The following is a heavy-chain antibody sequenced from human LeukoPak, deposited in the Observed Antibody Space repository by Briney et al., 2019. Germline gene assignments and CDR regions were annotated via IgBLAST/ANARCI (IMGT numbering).Heavy chain of an antibody. CDR2: ISYDGSNK. D-gene: IGHD4-17*01. Sequence: PGRSLRLSCAASGFTFSSYAMHWVRQAPGKGLEWVAVISYDGSNKYYADSMKGRFTISRDNSKNTLYLQMNSLRAEDTAVYYCARDTLTFHDYEDLYSSDSNPFDYWGQGTLVTVSS. CDR1: GFTFSSYA. J-gene: IGHJ4*02. V-gene: IGHV3-30-3*01. CDR3: ARDTLTFHDYEDLYSSDSNPFDY.